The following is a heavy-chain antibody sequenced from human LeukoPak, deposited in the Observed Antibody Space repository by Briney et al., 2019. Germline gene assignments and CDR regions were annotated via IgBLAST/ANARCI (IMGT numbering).Heavy chain of an antibody. Sequence: GGSLRLSCAASGFTFSSYWMSWVRQAPGKGLEWVANIKQDGSEKYYVDSVKGRFTISRDNAKNSLYLQMNSLRAEDTAVYYCAKGRRYYDSSGQFDYWGQGTLVTVSS. D-gene: IGHD3-22*01. CDR2: IKQDGSEK. V-gene: IGHV3-7*01. CDR3: AKGRRYYDSSGQFDY. CDR1: GFTFSSYW. J-gene: IGHJ4*02.